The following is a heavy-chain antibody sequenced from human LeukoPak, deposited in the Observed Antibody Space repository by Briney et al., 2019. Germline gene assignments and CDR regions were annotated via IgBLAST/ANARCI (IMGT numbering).Heavy chain of an antibody. D-gene: IGHD2/OR15-2a*01. CDR1: GSTVSDNY. J-gene: IGHJ6*03. CDR3: ARDFEGVHRTTNSYTYYYYMDV. Sequence: PGGSLRPSCAASGSTVSDNYMTWVRQAPGKGLEWVSIIYGGSTYYADSVKGRFTISRDNSKNTVYLQMNSLRAEDTAVYYCARDFEGVHRTTNSYTYYYYMDVWGEGTTVIVSS. V-gene: IGHV3-53*01. CDR2: IYGGST.